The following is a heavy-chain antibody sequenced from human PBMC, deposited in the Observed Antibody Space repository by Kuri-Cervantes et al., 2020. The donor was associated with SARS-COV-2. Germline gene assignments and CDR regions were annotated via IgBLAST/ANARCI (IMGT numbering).Heavy chain of an antibody. CDR3: ARESYYSSGFDY. CDR1: GFTFSSYW. Sequence: GGSLRLSCAASGFTFSSYWMHWVRQAPGKGLVWVSRINSDGSSTSYADSVKGRFTISRDNAKNSLYLQMNSLRAEDTAVYYCARESYYSSGFDYWGQGTLVTVSS. CDR2: INSDGSST. J-gene: IGHJ4*02. V-gene: IGHV3-74*01. D-gene: IGHD6-19*01.